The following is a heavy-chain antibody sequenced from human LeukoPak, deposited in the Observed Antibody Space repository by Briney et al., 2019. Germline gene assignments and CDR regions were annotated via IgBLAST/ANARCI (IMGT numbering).Heavy chain of an antibody. Sequence: SETLSLTCTVSGGSVSNFYWAWIRQSPGKGLEWIAYISYSGTTKYSPSLKSRVTISLDTSKNQFSLKLNSVTAADTAVYYCARNHGGWFDSWGQGTLVTVSS. J-gene: IGHJ5*01. CDR3: ARNHGGWFDS. CDR1: GGSVSNFY. V-gene: IGHV4-59*02. CDR2: ISYSGTT. D-gene: IGHD4-23*01.